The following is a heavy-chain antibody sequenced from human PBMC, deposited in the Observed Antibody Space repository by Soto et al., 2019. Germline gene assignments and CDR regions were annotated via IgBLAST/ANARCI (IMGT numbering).Heavy chain of an antibody. CDR2: INIDGSRT. V-gene: IGHV3-74*03. CDR1: VFTLSSYW. CDR3: ARGISGNSFDS. Sequence: GGSLRLSCAACVFTLSSYWMHWVRQGTGKWLVWFSGINIDGSRTTXADSVKGRXNISRYNSQNTXYLQMXSLRVEDTAVYYCARGISGNSFDSCGQGTLVTSP. D-gene: IGHD3-3*02. J-gene: IGHJ5*01.